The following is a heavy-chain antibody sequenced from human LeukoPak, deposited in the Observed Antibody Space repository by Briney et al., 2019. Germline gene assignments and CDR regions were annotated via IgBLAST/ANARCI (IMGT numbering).Heavy chain of an antibody. CDR1: GFTFSSYS. V-gene: IGHV3-21*01. J-gene: IGHJ6*03. CDR2: ISNSGSYI. CDR3: AREVYYYYMDV. Sequence: GGSLRLSCAASGFTFSSYSMNWVRQAPGKGLEWVSSISNSGSYIYYADSVKGRFTISRGNAKNSLYLQMNSLRVEDTAVYYCAREVYYYYMDVWGKGTTVTISS.